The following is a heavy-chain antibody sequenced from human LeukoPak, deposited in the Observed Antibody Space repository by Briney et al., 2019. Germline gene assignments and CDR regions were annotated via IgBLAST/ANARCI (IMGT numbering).Heavy chain of an antibody. Sequence: SENLSLTCTVSGGSISSGSYSWSWIRQPAGKGLEWIGRIYTSGSTKYNPSLKSRVTISVDTSKNQFSLKLSSVTAADTAVYYCARGSGSYYRSSLFDPWGQGTLVTVPS. D-gene: IGHD3-10*01. CDR2: IYTSGST. CDR3: ARGSGSYYRSSLFDP. V-gene: IGHV4-61*02. CDR1: GGSISSGSYS. J-gene: IGHJ5*02.